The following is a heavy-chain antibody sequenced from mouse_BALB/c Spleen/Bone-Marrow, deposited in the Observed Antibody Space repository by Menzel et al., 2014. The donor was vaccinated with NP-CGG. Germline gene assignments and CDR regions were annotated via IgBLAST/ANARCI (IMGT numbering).Heavy chain of an antibody. CDR1: DSNIKDTY. V-gene: IGHV14-3*02. CDR3: VREGRIYYFDY. J-gene: IGHJ2*01. D-gene: IGHD1-1*01. CDR2: VDPAIGNT. Sequence: EVQLQQSGAELVKPRASVKLSCTASDSNIKDTYMHWVKQRPEQGLEWIGRVDPAIGNTKYAPKFQGKATITADTSSNAAYLHLSSLTSEDTAVYYCVREGRIYYFDYWGQGTTLTVSS.